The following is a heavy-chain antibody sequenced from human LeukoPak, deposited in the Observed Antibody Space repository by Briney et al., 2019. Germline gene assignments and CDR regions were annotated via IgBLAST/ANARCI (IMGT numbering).Heavy chain of an antibody. Sequence: SETLSLTCTVSGGSISSYYWSWIRQPPGKGLEWIGYIYYSGSTNYNPSLKSRVTISVDTSKNQFSLKLSSVTAADTAVYYCARVRTRVAGTVVVAFDIWGQGTMVTVSS. CDR2: IYYSGST. CDR1: GGSISSYY. J-gene: IGHJ3*02. D-gene: IGHD6-19*01. V-gene: IGHV4-59*01. CDR3: ARVRTRVAGTVVVAFDI.